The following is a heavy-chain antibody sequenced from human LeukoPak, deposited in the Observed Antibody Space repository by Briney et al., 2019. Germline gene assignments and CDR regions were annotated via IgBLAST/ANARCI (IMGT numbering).Heavy chain of an antibody. CDR3: ANYYDSSGYYYQGPFDH. CDR2: ISGSGGST. CDR1: GFTFSSYA. D-gene: IGHD3-22*01. Sequence: PGGSLRLSCAASGFTFSSYAMSWVRQAPGKGLEWVSAISGSGGSTYYADSVKGRFTISRDNSKNTLYLQMNSLRAEDTAVYYCANYYDSSGYYYQGPFDHWGQGTLVTVSS. J-gene: IGHJ4*02. V-gene: IGHV3-23*01.